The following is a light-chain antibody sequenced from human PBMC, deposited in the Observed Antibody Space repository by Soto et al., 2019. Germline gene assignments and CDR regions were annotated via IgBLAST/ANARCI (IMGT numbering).Light chain of an antibody. Sequence: DIQMTQSPSSLSASVGDRVTITCRASQSISSYLNWYQQKPGKAPKLLIYAASSLQSGVPSRFSGTGSGTDFPLTISSLQPEDFATYYCQQSYSTSPTFGGGTKVEIK. CDR1: QSISSY. CDR3: QQSYSTSPT. CDR2: AAS. J-gene: IGKJ4*01. V-gene: IGKV1-39*01.